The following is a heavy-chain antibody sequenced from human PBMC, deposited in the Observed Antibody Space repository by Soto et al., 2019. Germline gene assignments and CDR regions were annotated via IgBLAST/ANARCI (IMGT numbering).Heavy chain of an antibody. V-gene: IGHV3-21*01. CDR3: ARSRGSSAPYNWFDP. J-gene: IGHJ5*02. CDR2: ISSSGSYI. Sequence: GGSLRLSCAASGFTFSSYSMNWVRQAPGKGLEWVSSISSSGSYIYYADSVKGRFTISRDNAKNSLYLQMNSLRAEDTAVCYCARSRGSSAPYNWFDPWGQGTLVTVSS. D-gene: IGHD6-6*01. CDR1: GFTFSSYS.